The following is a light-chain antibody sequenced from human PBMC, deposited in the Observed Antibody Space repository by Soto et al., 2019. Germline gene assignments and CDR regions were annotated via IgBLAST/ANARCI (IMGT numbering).Light chain of an antibody. J-gene: IGKJ2*01. CDR3: EQYNSWPPLYT. Sequence: EIVMTQSPATLSVSPGEGATLCCWASQSVSHNLAWYQQKPGQAPRLLIYGASTRATGIPTRFSGSGSGTEFTLTISSLQSEDFAVYYCEQYNSWPPLYTFGQGTKLEIK. V-gene: IGKV3-15*01. CDR2: GAS. CDR1: QSVSHN.